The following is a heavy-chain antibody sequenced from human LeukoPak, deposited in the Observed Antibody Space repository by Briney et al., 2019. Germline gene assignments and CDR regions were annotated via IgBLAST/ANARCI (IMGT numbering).Heavy chain of an antibody. J-gene: IGHJ6*03. V-gene: IGHV4-61*02. CDR1: GYSISSGYY. CDR3: ARASAGQLGTYYYYYYMDV. D-gene: IGHD6-13*01. CDR2: IYTSGST. Sequence: SETLSLTCAVSGYSISSGYYWSWIRQPAGKGLEWIGRIYTSGSTNYNPSLKSRVTISVDTSKNQFSLKLSSVTAADTAVYYCARASAGQLGTYYYYYYMDVWGKGTTVTVSS.